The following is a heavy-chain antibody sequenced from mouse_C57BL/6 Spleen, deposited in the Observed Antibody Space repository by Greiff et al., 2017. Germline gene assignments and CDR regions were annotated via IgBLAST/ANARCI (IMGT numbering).Heavy chain of an antibody. CDR3: AANWYFEY. D-gene: IGHD4-1*02. V-gene: IGHV1-69*01. CDR2: IDPSDSYT. J-gene: IGHJ2*01. Sequence: VQLQQPGAELVMPGASVKLSCKASGYTFTSYWMHWVKQRPGQGLEWIGEIDPSDSYTNYNQKFKGKSTLTVDKSSSTAYMQLSSLTSEDSAVYYCAANWYFEYWGQGTTLTVSS. CDR1: GYTFTSYW.